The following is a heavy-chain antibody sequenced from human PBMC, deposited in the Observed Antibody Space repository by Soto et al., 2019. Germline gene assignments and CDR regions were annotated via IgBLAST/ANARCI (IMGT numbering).Heavy chain of an antibody. CDR3: AKDCETYCSGGSCSSLVSAPDY. CDR1: WFTFSSYG. D-gene: IGHD2-15*01. J-gene: IGHJ4*02. V-gene: IGHV3-30*18. Sequence: GSLRLSCAAFWFTFSSYGMQLVRQAPGKGLGGVAVISDDGSSRNYAASVKGQFIICRDNSKSTLYLQMNSLRAEDTAVYYCAKDCETYCSGGSCSSLVSAPDYWGQGTLVTVSS. CDR2: ISDDGSSR.